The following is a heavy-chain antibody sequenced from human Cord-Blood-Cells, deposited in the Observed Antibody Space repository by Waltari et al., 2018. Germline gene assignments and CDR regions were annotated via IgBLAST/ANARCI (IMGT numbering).Heavy chain of an antibody. D-gene: IGHD2-8*01. CDR2: IYYSGST. Sequence: QLQLQESGPGLVKPSETLSLTCTVSGGSISSSSYYWGWIRQPPGKGLEWIGSIYYSGSTYYNPSLKSRVTISVDTSKNQFSLKLSSVTAADTAVYYCLTYCTNGVCFDYWGQGTLVTVSS. J-gene: IGHJ4*02. CDR1: GGSISSSSYY. CDR3: LTYCTNGVCFDY. V-gene: IGHV4-39*01.